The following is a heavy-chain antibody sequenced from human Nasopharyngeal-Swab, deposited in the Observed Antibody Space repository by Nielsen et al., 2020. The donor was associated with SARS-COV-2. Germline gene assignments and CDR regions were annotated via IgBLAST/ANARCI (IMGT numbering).Heavy chain of an antibody. J-gene: IGHJ4*02. Sequence: GESLKISCAASGFSFSSHGMHWARQAPGKGLEWVAVISNDGSNIHYADSVKGRFTISRDNSKNTLYLQMNSLRAEDTAVYYCAKDPYRVIVATGNYFDYWGQGTLVTVSS. CDR1: GFSFSSHG. CDR3: AKDPYRVIVATGNYFDY. V-gene: IGHV3-30*18. D-gene: IGHD3-9*01. CDR2: ISNDGSNI.